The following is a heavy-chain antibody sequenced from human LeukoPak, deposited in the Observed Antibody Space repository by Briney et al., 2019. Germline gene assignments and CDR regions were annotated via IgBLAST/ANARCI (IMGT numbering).Heavy chain of an antibody. CDR2: IKQDGSEK. CDR3: ARDVLPTAMRLGYYFDY. V-gene: IGHV3-7*01. CDR1: GFTFSSYW. J-gene: IGHJ4*02. Sequence: SGGSLRLSCAASGFTFSSYWMSWVRQAPGKGLEWVANIKQDGSEKYYVDSVKGRFTISRDNAKNSLYLQMNSLRAEDTAVYYCARDVLPTAMRLGYYFDYWGQGTLVTVSS. D-gene: IGHD2-2*01.